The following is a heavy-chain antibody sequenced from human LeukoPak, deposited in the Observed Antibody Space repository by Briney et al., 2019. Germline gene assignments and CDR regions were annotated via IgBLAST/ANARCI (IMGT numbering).Heavy chain of an antibody. CDR3: ARDRVVVTAIQNRYFDY. Sequence: GGSLRLSXAASGFTFSSYSMNWVRQSPGKGLEWVSSISSSSSYIYYADSVKGRFTISRDNAKNSLYLQMNSLRAEDTAVYYCARDRVVVTAIQNRYFDYWGQGTLVTVSS. CDR1: GFTFSSYS. V-gene: IGHV3-21*01. CDR2: ISSSSSYI. J-gene: IGHJ4*02. D-gene: IGHD2-21*02.